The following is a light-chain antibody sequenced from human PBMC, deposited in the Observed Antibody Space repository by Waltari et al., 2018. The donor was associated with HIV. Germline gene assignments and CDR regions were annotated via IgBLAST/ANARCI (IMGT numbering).Light chain of an antibody. CDR3: QQYLTTPIT. CDR1: QSFLSTSDNKNY. CDR2: WAC. V-gene: IGKV4-1*01. Sequence: DIVMTQSPDSLAVSLGERATINCRSRQSFLSTSDNKNYLSWYQQKPGQPPKLLISWACTREYGVPARFSGSGSGTDFTLTISSLQAEDVAVYYCQQYLTTPITFGQGKRLEIK. J-gene: IGKJ5*01.